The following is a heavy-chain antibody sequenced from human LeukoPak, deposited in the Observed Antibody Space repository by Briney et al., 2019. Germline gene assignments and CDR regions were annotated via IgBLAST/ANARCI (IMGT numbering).Heavy chain of an antibody. CDR3: ARSYYYDSSGYYFFY. D-gene: IGHD3-22*01. Sequence: GASVKVSCKASGYTFTGYYMHWVRQAPGQGLEWMGWINPNSGGTNYAQKFQGRVTMTRDTSISTAYMELSGLRSDDTAVYYCARSYYYDSSGYYFFYWGQGTLVTVSS. CDR1: GYTFTGYY. J-gene: IGHJ4*02. CDR2: INPNSGGT. V-gene: IGHV1-2*02.